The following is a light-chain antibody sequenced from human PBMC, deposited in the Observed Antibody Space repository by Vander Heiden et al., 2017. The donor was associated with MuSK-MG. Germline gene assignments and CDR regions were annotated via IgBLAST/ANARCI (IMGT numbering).Light chain of an antibody. V-gene: IGKV3-20*01. CDR3: QHDDSTTRT. CDR2: SAS. Sequence: DIVLTQSPGTLSLSPGERATLSCRARQSVRNNLLAGYQQKSGKAPRLLIYSASSRATGIPERFGGSGSGTDFTLTITRLDPEDFAVYYCQHDDSTTRTFGQGTRVELK. J-gene: IGKJ1*01. CDR1: QSVRNNL.